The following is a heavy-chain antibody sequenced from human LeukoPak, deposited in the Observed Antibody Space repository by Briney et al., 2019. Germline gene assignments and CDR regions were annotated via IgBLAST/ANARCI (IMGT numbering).Heavy chain of an antibody. CDR1: GFTFSSYA. D-gene: IGHD2-21*02. Sequence: PGRSLRLSCAASGFTFSSYAMHWVRQAPGKGLEWVAVVSYDGNNKYYADSVKGRFTVSRDNSKNTLYLQMNSLRAEDTAVYYCAKDQGRIVVVTAGVRAFDIWGQGTVVTVSS. CDR3: AKDQGRIVVVTAGVRAFDI. V-gene: IGHV3-30*04. J-gene: IGHJ3*02. CDR2: VSYDGNNK.